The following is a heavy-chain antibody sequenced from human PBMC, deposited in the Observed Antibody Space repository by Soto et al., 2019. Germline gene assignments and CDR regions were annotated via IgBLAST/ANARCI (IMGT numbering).Heavy chain of an antibody. CDR1: GFTFSSYA. CDR2: ISYDGSNK. V-gene: IGHV3-30-3*01. CDR3: ATFVDTAMVYFDY. J-gene: IGHJ4*02. Sequence: GVSLRLSCAASGFTFSSYAMHWVRQAPGKGLEWVAVISYDGSNKYYADSVKGRFTISRDNSKNTLYLQMNSLRAEDTAVYYCATFVDTAMVYFDYWGQGTLVSVSS. D-gene: IGHD5-18*01.